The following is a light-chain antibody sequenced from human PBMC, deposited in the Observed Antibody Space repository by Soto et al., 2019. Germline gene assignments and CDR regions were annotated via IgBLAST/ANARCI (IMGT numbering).Light chain of an antibody. CDR3: SSYTSSSTLVV. Sequence: QSALTQPASVSGSPGQSITISCTGTSNDVGGYNYVSWYQQHPGKAPKLMICEVSNRPSGVSNRFSGSKSGNTASLTISGLQAEDEADYYCSSYTSSSTLVVFGGGTKVTVL. CDR1: SNDVGGYNY. J-gene: IGLJ2*01. CDR2: EVS. V-gene: IGLV2-14*01.